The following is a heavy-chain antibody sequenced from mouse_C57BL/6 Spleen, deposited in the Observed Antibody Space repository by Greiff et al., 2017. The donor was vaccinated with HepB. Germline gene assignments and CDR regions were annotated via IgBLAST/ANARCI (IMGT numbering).Heavy chain of an antibody. CDR1: GYTFTNYW. CDR2: IYPGGGYT. CDR3: ARGYGSSYRWYFDV. V-gene: IGHV1-63*01. D-gene: IGHD1-1*01. Sequence: QVHVKQSGAELVRPGPSVKMSCKASGYTFTNYWIGWAKQRPGHGLEWIGDIYPGGGYTNYNEKFKGKATLTADKSSSTAYMQFSSLTSEDSAIYYCARGYGSSYRWYFDVWGTGTTVTVSS. J-gene: IGHJ1*03.